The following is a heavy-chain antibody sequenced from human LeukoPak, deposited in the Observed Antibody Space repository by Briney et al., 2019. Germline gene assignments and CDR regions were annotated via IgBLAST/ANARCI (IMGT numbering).Heavy chain of an antibody. D-gene: IGHD5-18*01. CDR2: MNPNSGNT. J-gene: IGHJ4*02. CDR1: GYTFTSYN. CDR3: ARLVEDSYGSYYFDY. V-gene: IGHV1-8*01. Sequence: ASVKVSCKASGYTFTSYNINWVRQATGQGLEWMGWMNPNSGNTGYAQKFQGRVTMTRNTSISTAYMELCSLRSEDTAVYYCARLVEDSYGSYYFDYWGQGTLVTVSS.